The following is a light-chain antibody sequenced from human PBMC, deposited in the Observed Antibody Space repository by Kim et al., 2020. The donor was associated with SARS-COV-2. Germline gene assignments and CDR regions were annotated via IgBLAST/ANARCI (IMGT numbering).Light chain of an antibody. Sequence: SYELTQPPSVSVAPGETASITCGGDSMANKRVHWYQQKAGQAPVLVIYYDNDRPSGIPERFSGSKSGDTAILTITRAAVGDEADFYCQVWGSNSDRWGFG. V-gene: IGLV3-21*04. CDR2: YDN. J-gene: IGLJ3*02. CDR1: SMANKR. CDR3: QVWGSNSDRWG.